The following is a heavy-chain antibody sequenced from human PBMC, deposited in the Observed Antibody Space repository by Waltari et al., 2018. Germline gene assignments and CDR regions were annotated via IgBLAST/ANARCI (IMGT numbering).Heavy chain of an antibody. CDR1: GGSFSGYY. D-gene: IGHD6-19*01. Sequence: QVQLQQWGAGLLKPSETLSLTCAVYGGSFSGYYWSWIRQPHGKGLEWIGEINHSGSTNYNPSLKSRVTISVDTSKNQFSLKLSSVTAADTAVYYCARDNRWTGHNIAVAGKFSPGMDVWGQGTTVTVSS. V-gene: IGHV4-34*01. CDR2: INHSGST. J-gene: IGHJ6*02. CDR3: ARDNRWTGHNIAVAGKFSPGMDV.